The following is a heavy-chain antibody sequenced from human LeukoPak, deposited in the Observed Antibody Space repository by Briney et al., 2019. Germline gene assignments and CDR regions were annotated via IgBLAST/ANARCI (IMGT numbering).Heavy chain of an antibody. CDR3: ASEPESYSSSSFDY. J-gene: IGHJ4*02. CDR2: ISSSGSTI. V-gene: IGHV3-48*03. D-gene: IGHD6-6*01. Sequence: PGGSLRLSCAASGFTFSSYEMNWVGQAPGKGLEWVSYISSSGSTIYYADSVKGRFTISRDNAKNSLYLQMNSLRAEDKAVYYCASEPESYSSSSFDYCGQGTLVTVSS. CDR1: GFTFSSYE.